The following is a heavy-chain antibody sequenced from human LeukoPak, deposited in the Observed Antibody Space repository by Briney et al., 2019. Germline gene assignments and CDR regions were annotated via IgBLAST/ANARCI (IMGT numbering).Heavy chain of an antibody. D-gene: IGHD3-3*01. Sequence: PSQTLSLTCAVSGGSISSGGYSWSWIRQPPGKGLEWIGEINHSGSTNYNPSLKSRVTISVDTSKNQFSLKLSSVTAADTAVYYCARSITIFGVVIKPKRDWFDPWGQGTLVTVSS. CDR1: GGSISSGGYS. CDR2: INHSGST. CDR3: ARSITIFGVVIKPKRDWFDP. J-gene: IGHJ5*02. V-gene: IGHV4-30-2*01.